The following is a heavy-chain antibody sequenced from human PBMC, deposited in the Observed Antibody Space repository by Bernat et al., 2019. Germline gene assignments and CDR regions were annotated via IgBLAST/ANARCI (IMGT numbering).Heavy chain of an antibody. CDR1: GFTFSSHG. V-gene: IGHV3-33*01. J-gene: IGHJ4*02. CDR3: ARGIYGRFDS. CDR2: IWYDGSNK. D-gene: IGHD3-10*01. Sequence: QVQLVDSGGGVVQPGSSLRLSCAASGFTFSSHGMHWVRQAPGKGLEWVAIIWYDGSNKYYADSVKGRFTISRDNSKNTVSLQMNSLRPEDTAVYYCARGIYGRFDSWGRGTLVTVSS.